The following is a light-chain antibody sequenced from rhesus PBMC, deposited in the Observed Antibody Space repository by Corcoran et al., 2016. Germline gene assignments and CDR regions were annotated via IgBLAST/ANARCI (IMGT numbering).Light chain of an antibody. CDR3: QQYSSSPWT. CDR1: QSISNW. CDR2: KAS. Sequence: DIQMTQSPSSLSASVGDTVTITCRASQSISNWLAWYQQKPGKAPKILIYKASTLQGGVPSRFSGSGSGTVFTFTISGLQSEDFATYYCQQYSSSPWTFGLGTKVEIK. J-gene: IGKJ1*01. V-gene: IGKV1-22*01.